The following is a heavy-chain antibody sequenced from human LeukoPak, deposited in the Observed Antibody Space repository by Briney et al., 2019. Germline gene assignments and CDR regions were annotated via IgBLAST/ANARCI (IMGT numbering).Heavy chain of an antibody. Sequence: PGGSLRLSCAASGFTFSSYGMHWVRQAPGKGLEWVAVIWYDGSNKYYADSVKGRFTISRDNSKNTLYLQMNSLRAEDTAVYYCAKEASGDYYYYMDVWGKGTTVTVSS. V-gene: IGHV3-33*06. D-gene: IGHD2-21*01. J-gene: IGHJ6*03. CDR2: IWYDGSNK. CDR1: GFTFSSYG. CDR3: AKEASGDYYYYMDV.